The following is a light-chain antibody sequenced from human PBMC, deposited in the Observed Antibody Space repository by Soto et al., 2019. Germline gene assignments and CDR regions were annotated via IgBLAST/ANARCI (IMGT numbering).Light chain of an antibody. V-gene: IGKV3-20*01. Sequence: EIVLTQSPGTLSLSPGEGATLSCRASQSVSTNFFAWYQQKPGQAPRLLIYGASTRATGIPDRFSGSGSGTDFTLSINRLEHEDFAVYYCQQYGRTSWTFGQGTKVEIK. J-gene: IGKJ1*01. CDR3: QQYGRTSWT. CDR2: GAS. CDR1: QSVSTNF.